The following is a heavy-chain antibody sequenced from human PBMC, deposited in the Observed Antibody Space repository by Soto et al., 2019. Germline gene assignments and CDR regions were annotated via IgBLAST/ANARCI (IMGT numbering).Heavy chain of an antibody. Sequence: GGVLRLSCAASGFTFSSYGMHWVRQAPGKGLEWVAVIWYDGSNKYYADSVKGRFTISRDNSKNTLYLQMNSLRAEDTAVYYCARDTYYYDSSAYFFDYCVQVALVTGS. CDR1: GFTFSSYG. CDR3: ARDTYYYDSSAYFFDY. CDR2: IWYDGSNK. D-gene: IGHD3-22*01. V-gene: IGHV3-33*01. J-gene: IGHJ4*02.